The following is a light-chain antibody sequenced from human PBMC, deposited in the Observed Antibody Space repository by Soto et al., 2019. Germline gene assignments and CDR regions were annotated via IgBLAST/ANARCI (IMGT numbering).Light chain of an antibody. CDR2: DVS. J-gene: IGLJ1*01. Sequence: QSVLTQPASVSGSPGQSISISCTGTSSDVGGYNYVSWYQQHPGKAPKLMIYDVSNRPSGVSNRFSGSKSGNTASLTISGLQAEDEADYYCSSYTSSSTPHYVFGTGTKVTVL. CDR1: SSDVGGYNY. V-gene: IGLV2-14*01. CDR3: SSYTSSSTPHYV.